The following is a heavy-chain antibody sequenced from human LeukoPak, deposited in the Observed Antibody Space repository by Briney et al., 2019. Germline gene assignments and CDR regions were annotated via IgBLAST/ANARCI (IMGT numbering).Heavy chain of an antibody. CDR2: ISYDGSNK. Sequence: GGSLRLSCAASGFTFSSYAMHWVRQAPGKGLEWVAVISYDGSNKYYADSVKGRFTISRDNSKNTLYLQMNSLRAEDTAVYYCVRDRVAATPDDAFDIWGQGTMVTVSS. D-gene: IGHD2-15*01. V-gene: IGHV3-30-3*01. J-gene: IGHJ3*02. CDR1: GFTFSSYA. CDR3: VRDRVAATPDDAFDI.